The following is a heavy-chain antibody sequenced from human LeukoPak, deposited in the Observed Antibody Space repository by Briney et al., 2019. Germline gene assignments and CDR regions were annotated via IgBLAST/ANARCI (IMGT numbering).Heavy chain of an antibody. J-gene: IGHJ4*02. CDR3: AASRRRDGYSPLDY. Sequence: EASVKVSCKAPGFTFTSSAMQWVRQARGQRLEWIGWIVVGSGTTNYAQRFQERVTITRDMSTSTAYMELSSLRSEDTAVYYCAASRRRDGYSPLDYWGQGTLVTVSS. CDR1: GFTFTSSA. V-gene: IGHV1-58*02. D-gene: IGHD5-18*01. CDR2: IVVGSGTT.